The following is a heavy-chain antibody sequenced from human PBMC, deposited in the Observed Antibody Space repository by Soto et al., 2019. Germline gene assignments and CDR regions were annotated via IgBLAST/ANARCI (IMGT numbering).Heavy chain of an antibody. D-gene: IGHD2-15*01. CDR3: AKAQERSANYFAVVRTPLDT. CDR2: ISYDGSST. J-gene: IGHJ3*01. Sequence: QVQLVESGGGVVQPGRSLRLSCAASGFTFSSYGMHWVRQAPGKGLEWVAVISYDGSSTYFADSVKGRFTVSRDTAENTLFLQMSSLRPEDTAVYHCAKAQERSANYFAVVRTPLDTWGQGTMVIVSA. CDR1: GFTFSSYG. V-gene: IGHV3-30*18.